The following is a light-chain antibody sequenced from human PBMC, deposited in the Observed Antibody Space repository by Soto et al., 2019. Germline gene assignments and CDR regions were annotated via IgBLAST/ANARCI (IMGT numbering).Light chain of an antibody. CDR2: EGS. J-gene: IGLJ3*02. CDR3: CSYAASSALWV. CDR1: NSDVGTYEL. V-gene: IGLV2-23*01. Sequence: SGSPGQSITISCTGTNSDVGTYELVSWYQQHPGRAPKLMIYEGSKRPSGVSNRFSGSKSGDTASLTISGLQAEDEANYYCCSYAASSALWVFGGGTKLTVL.